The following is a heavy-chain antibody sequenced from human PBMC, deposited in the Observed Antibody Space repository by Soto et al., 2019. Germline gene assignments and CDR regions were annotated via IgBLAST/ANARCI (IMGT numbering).Heavy chain of an antibody. V-gene: IGHV1-69*01. CDR2: LIPMFNRP. CDR3: XXXXXXXXXXXXXXXDV. CDR1: GGTFSSYA. Sequence: QVQLVQSGAEVKKPGSSVKVSCKASGGTFSSYAISWVRQAPGQGLEWMGGLIPMFNRPHSARKFQGRVTITADESTSTAYMDLSSLRSXXTXXXXXXXXXXXXXXXXXXXXDVXGQGTXVTVSS. J-gene: IGHJ6*02.